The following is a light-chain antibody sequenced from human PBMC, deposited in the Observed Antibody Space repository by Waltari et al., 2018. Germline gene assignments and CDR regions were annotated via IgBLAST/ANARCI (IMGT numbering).Light chain of an antibody. CDR1: SSNIGTNY. CDR2: EDD. CDR3: GTWDSSLSGAV. Sequence: QSVLTQPPSVSAAPGQRVTISCSGGSSNIGTNYVSWYRQFPGTAPKLLIYEDDARPSGIPGRFSGSKSGTSATLDITGLQAGDEADYYCGTWDSSLSGAVFGGGTHLTVL. V-gene: IGLV1-51*02. J-gene: IGLJ7*01.